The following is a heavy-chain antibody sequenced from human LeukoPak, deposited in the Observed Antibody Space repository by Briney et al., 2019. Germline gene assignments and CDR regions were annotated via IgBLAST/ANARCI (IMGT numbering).Heavy chain of an antibody. CDR2: IYYSGST. J-gene: IGHJ4*02. V-gene: IGHV4-59*12. D-gene: IGHD4-17*01. Sequence: PSETLSLTCTVSGGSISSYYWSWIRQPPGKGLEWIGYIYYSGSTYYNPSLKSRVTISVDTSKNQFSLKLSSVTAADTAVYYCARGQGTVTTHWGQGTLVTVSS. CDR1: GGSISSYY. CDR3: ARGQGTVTTH.